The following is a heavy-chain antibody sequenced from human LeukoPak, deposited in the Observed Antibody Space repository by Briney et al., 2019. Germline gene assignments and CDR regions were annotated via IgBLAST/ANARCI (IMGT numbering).Heavy chain of an antibody. CDR3: ARASVSSSFVYWESAYFDF. J-gene: IGHJ4*02. Sequence: SVKVSCKASGGTFSSYAISWVRQAPGQGLEWMGGIIPIFGTANYAQKFQGRVTITADESTSTAYMELSSLRSEDTAVYYCARASVSSSFVYWESAYFDFWGQGTLVTVSS. D-gene: IGHD6-6*01. V-gene: IGHV1-69*13. CDR2: IIPIFGTA. CDR1: GGTFSSYA.